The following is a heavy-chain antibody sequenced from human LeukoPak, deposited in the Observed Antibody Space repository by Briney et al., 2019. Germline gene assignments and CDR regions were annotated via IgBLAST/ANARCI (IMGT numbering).Heavy chain of an antibody. CDR2: IYYSGST. CDR3: ARYPDSSGYSAFDY. CDR1: GGSISSSSYY. V-gene: IGHV4-39*01. Sequence: SETLSLTFTVSGGSISSSSYYWGWIRQPPGKGLEWIGSIYYSGSTYYNPSLKSRVTISVDTSKNQFSLKLSSVTAADTAVYYCARYPDSSGYSAFDYWGQGTLVTVSS. D-gene: IGHD3-22*01. J-gene: IGHJ4*02.